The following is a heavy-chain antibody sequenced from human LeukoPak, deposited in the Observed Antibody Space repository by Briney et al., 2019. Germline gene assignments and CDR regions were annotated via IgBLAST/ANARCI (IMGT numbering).Heavy chain of an antibody. CDR3: ARDGIVGASRFDP. CDR2: INPNSGVT. V-gene: IGHV1-2*02. J-gene: IGHJ5*02. CDR1: GYTFTGYY. D-gene: IGHD1-26*01. Sequence: GASVKVSCKSSGYTFTGYYMHWVRQAPGQGLEWMGWINPNSGVTDFAQKFQGRVTMTRDTSISTAYMELSRLTSDDTAVYYCARDGIVGASRFDPWGQGTLVTVSS.